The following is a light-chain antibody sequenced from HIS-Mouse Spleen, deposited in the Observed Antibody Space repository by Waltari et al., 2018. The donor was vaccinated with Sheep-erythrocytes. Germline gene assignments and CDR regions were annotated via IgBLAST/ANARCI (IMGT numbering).Light chain of an antibody. Sequence: SYELTQPPSVSVSPGQTASLTCSVDKLGDKYACWYQQKPGQSPVLVIYQDSKRPSGIPERFSGSNSGNTATLTISGTQAMDEADYYCQAWDSSTAVFGGGTKLTVL. J-gene: IGLJ2*01. CDR2: QDS. CDR3: QAWDSSTAV. V-gene: IGLV3-1*01. CDR1: KLGDKY.